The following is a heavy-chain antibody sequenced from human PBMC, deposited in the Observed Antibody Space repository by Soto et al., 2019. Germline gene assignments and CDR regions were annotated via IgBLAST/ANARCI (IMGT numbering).Heavy chain of an antibody. CDR2: INDSGNI. CDR3: ARGLILWFGEFARRGGYYYYMDV. Sequence: QVQLQQWGAGLLKPSETLSLTCAVYGGSFSGYQWTWIRQTPGKGLEWIGEINDSGNINYNPSPKSRVTIFLDRRKKQISRKLSSVTAADSAVYYCARGLILWFGEFARRGGYYYYMDVWGKGTTVTVSS. J-gene: IGHJ6*03. D-gene: IGHD3-10*01. V-gene: IGHV4-34*01. CDR1: GGSFSGYQ.